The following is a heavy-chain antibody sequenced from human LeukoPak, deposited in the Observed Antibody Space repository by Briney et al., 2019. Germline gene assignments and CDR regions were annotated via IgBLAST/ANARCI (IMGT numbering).Heavy chain of an antibody. D-gene: IGHD2-15*01. V-gene: IGHV1-45*02. Sequence: GASVKVSCKASGYTFTYRYLHWVRQAPGQALEWRGWITPFNGNTNYAQKFQDRVTITRDRSMSTAYMELSSLRSEDTAMYYCATLGYCSGGSCYSDYWGQGTLVTVSS. CDR2: ITPFNGNT. J-gene: IGHJ4*02. CDR3: ATLGYCSGGSCYSDY. CDR1: GYTFTYRY.